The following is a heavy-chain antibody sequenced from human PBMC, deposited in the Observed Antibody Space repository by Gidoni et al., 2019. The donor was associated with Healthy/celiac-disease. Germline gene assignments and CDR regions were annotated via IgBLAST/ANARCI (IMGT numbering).Heavy chain of an antibody. Sequence: EVQLLESGGGLVQPGGSLRLSCAASGFTFSSYAMSWGRQAPGKGLEWVSASSGSGVRTYYADSVKGRFTIARDKSKNTLYLQMNSLRAEDTAVYYCANSYCSGGSCYPSYYYYGMDVWGQGTTVTVSS. J-gene: IGHJ6*02. V-gene: IGHV3-23*01. CDR1: GFTFSSYA. CDR2: SSGSGVRT. D-gene: IGHD2-15*01. CDR3: ANSYCSGGSCYPSYYYYGMDV.